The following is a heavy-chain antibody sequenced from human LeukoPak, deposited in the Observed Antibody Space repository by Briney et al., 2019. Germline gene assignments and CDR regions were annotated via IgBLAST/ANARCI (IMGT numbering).Heavy chain of an antibody. CDR3: AGSRVPGAVDI. Sequence: GGSLRLSCAASGFTFSSHWMNWVRQAPGKGLEWVASIKQDGSEKYCVDSVKGRFTISRDNAKKSLYLQMNSLRAEDTAVYYCAGSRVPGAVDIWGQGTMVTVSS. V-gene: IGHV3-7*05. D-gene: IGHD2-15*01. CDR2: IKQDGSEK. J-gene: IGHJ3*02. CDR1: GFTFSSHW.